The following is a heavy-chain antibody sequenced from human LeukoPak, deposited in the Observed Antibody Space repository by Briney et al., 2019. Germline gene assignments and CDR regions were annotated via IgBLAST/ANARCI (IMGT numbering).Heavy chain of an antibody. Sequence: GGSLRLSCAASGFTFNNYAMSWVRQAPGKGLEWVSAISGSGGTTYYADSVQGRFTISRDDSKNTLYLQMNSLRAEDTAVYYCARGRFGEFDYWGQGTLVTVSS. CDR1: GFTFNNYA. CDR2: ISGSGGTT. D-gene: IGHD3-10*01. V-gene: IGHV3-23*01. J-gene: IGHJ4*02. CDR3: ARGRFGEFDY.